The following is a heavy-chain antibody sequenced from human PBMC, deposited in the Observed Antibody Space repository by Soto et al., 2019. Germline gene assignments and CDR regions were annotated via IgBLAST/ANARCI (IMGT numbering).Heavy chain of an antibody. CDR2: IYYSGST. CDR1: GGSISSGDYY. J-gene: IGHJ5*02. V-gene: IGHV4-30-4*01. Sequence: SETLSLTCTVSGGSISSGDYYWSWIRQPPGKGLEWIGYIYYSGSTFYNPSLKNRVTISLDTSKIQFSLKLSSVTAADTAVYYCARGGAAAGSNWFDPWGQGTLVTVSS. CDR3: ARGGAAAGSNWFDP. D-gene: IGHD6-13*01.